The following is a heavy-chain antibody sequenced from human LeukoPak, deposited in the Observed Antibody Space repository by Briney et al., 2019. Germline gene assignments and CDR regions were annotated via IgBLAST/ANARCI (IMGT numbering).Heavy chain of an antibody. CDR2: ISAYNGHT. CDR3: ARDSSGFPRDASDY. CDR1: GYTFTSYG. D-gene: IGHD3-22*01. J-gene: IGHJ4*02. V-gene: IGHV1-18*01. Sequence: ASVKVSCKASGYTFTSYGINWVRPAPGQGLEWMGWISAYNGHTNYAQKLQGRVTMTTDTSTSTAHMELRSLRSDDTAVYFCARDSSGFPRDASDYWGQGTLVTVSS.